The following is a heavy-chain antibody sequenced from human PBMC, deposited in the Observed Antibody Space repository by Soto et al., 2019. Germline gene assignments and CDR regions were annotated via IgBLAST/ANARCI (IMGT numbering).Heavy chain of an antibody. V-gene: IGHV1-46*01. CDR3: ARDLSPSITVFRLETTAASAF. D-gene: IGHD3-3*01. J-gene: IGHJ3*01. CDR2: INPSGGST. CDR1: GYTKTIYH. Sequence: KTAGYTKTIYHIHCRRKNPAQLLEWMGIINPSGGSTKYAQKFQGRVTMTRDTSTNTVYMELSSLRSEGTAVYYCARDLSPSITVFRLETTAASAFLGHGTTVTGFS.